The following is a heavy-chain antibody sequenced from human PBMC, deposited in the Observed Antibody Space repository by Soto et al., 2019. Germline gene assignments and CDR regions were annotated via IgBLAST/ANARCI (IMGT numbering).Heavy chain of an antibody. CDR3: AIELGFDAVARMDV. Sequence: EVQLVESGGGLVQPGGPLSLPGPASGVTFSSNTMAWFRQAPGKGLGWVSYISSGSSSIYYADSVKGRFTTSRDNAKNSTYLQMNSLRVEDTGVYYCAIELGFDAVARMDVWGQGTTVTVSS. CDR2: ISSGSSSI. V-gene: IGHV3-48*01. J-gene: IGHJ6*02. D-gene: IGHD6-19*01. CDR1: GVTFSSNT.